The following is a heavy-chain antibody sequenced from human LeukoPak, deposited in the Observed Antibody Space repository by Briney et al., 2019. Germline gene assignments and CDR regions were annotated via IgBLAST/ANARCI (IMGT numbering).Heavy chain of an antibody. CDR2: IKRKANGGTI. V-gene: IGHV3-15*01. J-gene: IGHJ5*02. Sequence: GGSLRLSCAASGFTFSNAWMNWVRQAPGKGLEWVGHIKRKANGGTIDYAAPVKGRFTISGDDSKNTLYLQMNSLKIEDTAVYYCTTVGSGRCLAHWGQGTLVTVSS. CDR3: TTVGSGRCLAH. D-gene: IGHD6-19*01. CDR1: GFTFSNAW.